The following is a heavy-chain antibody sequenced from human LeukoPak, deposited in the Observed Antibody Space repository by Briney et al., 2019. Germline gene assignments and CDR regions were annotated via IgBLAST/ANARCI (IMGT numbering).Heavy chain of an antibody. Sequence: TGGSLRLSCAASGFTFSSYAMSWVRQAPGKGLEWVSAISGSGGSTYYADSVKGRFTISRDNSKNTLYLQMNSLGAEDTAVYYCAKDQWELQNAFDIWGQGTMVTVSS. D-gene: IGHD1-26*01. V-gene: IGHV3-23*01. CDR2: ISGSGGST. J-gene: IGHJ3*02. CDR3: AKDQWELQNAFDI. CDR1: GFTFSSYA.